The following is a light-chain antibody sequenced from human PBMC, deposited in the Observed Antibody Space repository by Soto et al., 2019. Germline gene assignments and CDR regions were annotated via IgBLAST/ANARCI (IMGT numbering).Light chain of an antibody. J-gene: IGLJ2*01. Sequence: QSALTQPASVSGSPGQSITISCTGTSSDVGGYNYVSWYQQHPGKAPKLMIFEVSNRPSGISIRFSGSKSGNTASLTISGLQAEDEAEYFCSSYSSSSTHVVFGGGTMLTVL. CDR3: SSYSSSSTHVV. CDR2: EVS. CDR1: SSDVGGYNY. V-gene: IGLV2-14*03.